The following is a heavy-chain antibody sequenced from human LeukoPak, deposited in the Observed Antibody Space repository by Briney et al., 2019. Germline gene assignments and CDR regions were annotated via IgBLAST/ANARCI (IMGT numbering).Heavy chain of an antibody. J-gene: IGHJ6*03. Sequence: SETLSLTCTVAGGSISSYYWSWIRQPPGKGLEYIGYIYYIGSTNYNPSLKSRVTISVDTSKNQFSLKLSSVTAADTAVYYCARPEESGYSYGYFGYYYYMDVWGRGTTVTVSS. CDR1: GGSISSYY. CDR3: ARPEESGYSYGYFGYYYYMDV. CDR2: IYYIGST. D-gene: IGHD5-18*01. V-gene: IGHV4-59*08.